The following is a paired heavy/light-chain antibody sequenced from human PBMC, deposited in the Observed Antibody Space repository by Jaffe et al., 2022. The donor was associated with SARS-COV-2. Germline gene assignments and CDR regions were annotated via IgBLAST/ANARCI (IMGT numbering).Light chain of an antibody. CDR3: SSYTGSNTWV. J-gene: IGLJ3*02. CDR2: DVR. CDR1: SGDIGSYNY. Sequence: QSALTQPASVSGSPGQSIIISCTGTSGDIGSYNYVSWYQQYPDKAPKVLIYDVRNRPSGISDRFSGSKSGNTASLTITGLQAEDEADYYCSSYTGSNTWVFGGGTKVTVL. V-gene: IGLV2-14*03.
Heavy chain of an antibody. D-gene: IGHD3-16*01. V-gene: IGHV3-74*01. CDR3: VRECGYSGGARRYYYHYYLDV. CDR2: ISSDGTTT. J-gene: IGHJ6*03. CDR1: GFTFSNNW. Sequence: EVQLVESGGTLVQPGGSLRLSCAVSGFTFSNNWMQWVRQGPGKGLVWVSRISSDGTTTSHADSVKGRFTISRDNTKNTLFLQMNSLRPEDTAVYYCVRECGYSGGARRYYYHYYLDVWGKGTTVTVSS.